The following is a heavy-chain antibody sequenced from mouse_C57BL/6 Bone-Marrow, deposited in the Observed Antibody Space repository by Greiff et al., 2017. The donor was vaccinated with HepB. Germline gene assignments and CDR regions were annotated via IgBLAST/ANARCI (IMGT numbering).Heavy chain of an antibody. V-gene: IGHV1-9*01. CDR3: ARSPYYYGSSYDWYFDV. Sequence: QVQLKESGAELMKPGASVKLSCKATGYTFTGYWIEWVKQRPGHGLEWIGEILPGSGSTNYNEKFKGKATFTADTSSNTAYMQLSSLTTEDSAIYYCARSPYYYGSSYDWYFDVWGTGTTVTVSS. D-gene: IGHD1-1*01. J-gene: IGHJ1*03. CDR2: ILPGSGST. CDR1: GYTFTGYW.